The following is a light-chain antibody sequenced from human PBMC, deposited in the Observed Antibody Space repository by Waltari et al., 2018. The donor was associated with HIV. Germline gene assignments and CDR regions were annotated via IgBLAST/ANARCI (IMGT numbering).Light chain of an antibody. CDR3: QQYGNSAPYT. CDR2: GAS. J-gene: IGKJ2*01. CDR1: RRIAGN. V-gene: IGKV3-15*01. Sequence: EIVMTQPPATLSVSPGERATLSSRPSRRIAGNLAWYQQKPGQAPSLLIYGASSRATGVPARFSGSGSETDFSLTISSLQSEDFAVYYCQQYGNSAPYTFGQGSKLEIK.